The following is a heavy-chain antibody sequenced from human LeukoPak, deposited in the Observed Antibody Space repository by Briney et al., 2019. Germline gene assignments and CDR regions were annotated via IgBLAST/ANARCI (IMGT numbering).Heavy chain of an antibody. Sequence: GGSLRLSCAASGLTFSSYALSWVRQAPGKGLEWVSAISGSGGSTYYADSVKGRFTISRDNSKNTLYLQMNSLRAEDTAVYYCAKGWGFIVGATALDYWGQGTLVTVSS. CDR3: AKGWGFIVGATALDY. D-gene: IGHD1-26*01. J-gene: IGHJ4*02. CDR2: ISGSGGST. CDR1: GLTFSSYA. V-gene: IGHV3-23*01.